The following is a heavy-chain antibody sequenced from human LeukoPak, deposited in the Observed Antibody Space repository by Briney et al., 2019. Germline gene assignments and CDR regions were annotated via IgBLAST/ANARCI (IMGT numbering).Heavy chain of an antibody. J-gene: IGHJ4*02. CDR3: AKVGSGWFLDY. CDR2: VHASGNT. CDR1: GDSGTRHY. V-gene: IGHV4-4*07. D-gene: IGHD6-19*01. Sequence: SETLSLTCIVSGDSGTRHYWSWIRQSAGGGLEWIGRVHASGNTQYNPSLESRVTMSADPEQVSLRLTSVTAADTAVYYCAKVGSGWFLDYWARGTLVTVSS.